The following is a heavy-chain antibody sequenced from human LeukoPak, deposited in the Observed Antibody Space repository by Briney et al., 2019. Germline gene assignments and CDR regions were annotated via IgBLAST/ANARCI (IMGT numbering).Heavy chain of an antibody. V-gene: IGHV4-39*07. D-gene: IGHD2-15*01. CDR3: ARDSVVVAAAFDY. CDR1: GGSISRSSYY. Sequence: PSETLSLTCTVSGGSISRSSYYWGWIRQPPGKGLEWIGSIYYSGSTYYNPSLKSRVTISVDTSKNQFFLKLSSVTAADTAVYYCARDSVVVAAAFDYWGQGTLVTVSS. J-gene: IGHJ4*02. CDR2: IYYSGST.